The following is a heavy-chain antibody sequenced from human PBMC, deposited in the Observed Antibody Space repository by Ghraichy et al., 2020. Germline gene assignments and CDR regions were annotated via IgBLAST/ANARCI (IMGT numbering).Heavy chain of an antibody. J-gene: IGHJ4*02. V-gene: IGHV4-39*01. CDR1: GGSISSSSYY. D-gene: IGHD5-12*01. CDR2: IYYSGSS. Sequence: SETLSLTCTVSGGSISSSSYYWGWIRQPPGKGLEWIGSIYYSGSSYYNPSLKSRVTISVDTSKNQFSLKLSSVTAADTAVYYCARLGGGYSGNFDYWGQGTLVTVSS. CDR3: ARLGGGYSGNFDY.